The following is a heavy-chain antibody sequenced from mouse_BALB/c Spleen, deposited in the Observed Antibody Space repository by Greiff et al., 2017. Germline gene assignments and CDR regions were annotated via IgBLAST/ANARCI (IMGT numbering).Heavy chain of an antibody. D-gene: IGHD1-1*01. Sequence: VQLQQSGPELVKPGASVKMSCKASGYTFTDYVISWVKQRTGQGLEWIGEIYPGSGSTYYNEKFKGKATLTADKSSNTAYMQLSSLTSEDSAVYYCARGDGSGRTYFDYWGQGTTLTVSS. CDR2: IYPGSGST. J-gene: IGHJ2*01. CDR1: GYTFTDYV. V-gene: IGHV1-77*01. CDR3: ARGDGSGRTYFDY.